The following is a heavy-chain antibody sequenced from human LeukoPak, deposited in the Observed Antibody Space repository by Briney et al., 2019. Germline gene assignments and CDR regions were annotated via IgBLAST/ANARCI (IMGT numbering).Heavy chain of an antibody. CDR1: GGTFSSYG. Sequence: GSSVKVSCKASGGTFSSYGISWVRQAPGQGLEWMGRIIPIVGIANYAQKFQGRVTITADRSTSTAYMELSSLRSEDTAVYYCAREIVLVTAPYGMDVWGQGTTVTVSS. CDR2: IIPIVGIA. CDR3: AREIVLVTAPYGMDV. J-gene: IGHJ6*02. V-gene: IGHV1-69*04. D-gene: IGHD2-21*02.